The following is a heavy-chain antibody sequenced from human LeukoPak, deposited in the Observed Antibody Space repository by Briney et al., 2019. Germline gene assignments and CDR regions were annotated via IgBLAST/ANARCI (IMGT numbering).Heavy chain of an antibody. CDR2: IYYSGST. V-gene: IGHV4-59*08. CDR3: ARQAYYYDSSGYYLGGFAFDI. Sequence: PSETLSLTCTVSGGSISSYYWSWIRQPPGKGLEWIGYIYYSGSTNYNPSLKSRVTISVDTSKNQFSLKLSSVTAADTAVYYCARQAYYYDSSGYYLGGFAFDIWGQGTMVTVSP. J-gene: IGHJ3*02. CDR1: GGSISSYY. D-gene: IGHD3-22*01.